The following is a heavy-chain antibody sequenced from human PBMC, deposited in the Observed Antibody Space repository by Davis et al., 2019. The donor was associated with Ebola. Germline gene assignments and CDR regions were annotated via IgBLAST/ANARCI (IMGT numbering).Heavy chain of an antibody. V-gene: IGHV4-34*01. J-gene: IGHJ5*02. D-gene: IGHD6-13*01. CDR2: INHSGST. Sequence: GSLRLSCAASGFTFSSYWMSWIRQPPGKGLEWIGEINHSGSTNYNPSLKSRVTISVDTSKNQFSLKLGSVTAADTAVYYCARGRSSSWGRWFDPWGQGTLVTVSS. CDR1: GFTFSSYW. CDR3: ARGRSSSWGRWFDP.